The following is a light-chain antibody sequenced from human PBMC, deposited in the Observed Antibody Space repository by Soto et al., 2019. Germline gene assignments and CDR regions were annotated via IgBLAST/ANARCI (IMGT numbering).Light chain of an antibody. Sequence: DIQMTQSPSTLSASVGDRVTITCRASQSIGDSLAWYQQKPGKAPYLLISDVSSLERGVPSRFSGSGSGTEFTLTISSLQSEDFAVYYCQQYNNWPITFGQGTRLEIK. V-gene: IGKV1-5*01. CDR2: DVS. CDR1: QSIGDS. J-gene: IGKJ5*01. CDR3: QQYNNWPIT.